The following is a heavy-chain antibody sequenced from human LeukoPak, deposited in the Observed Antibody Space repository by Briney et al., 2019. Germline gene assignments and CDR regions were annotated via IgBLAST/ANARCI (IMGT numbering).Heavy chain of an antibody. V-gene: IGHV3-23*01. Sequence: GGSLRLSCAASGFTFRSYAMSWVRQAPGKGLDWVSAIDSTGDYTYHADSVKGRLTISRDNSKNTLYLQMDSLRAEDTAIYYCAKGSSGGRPYYFDYWGQGTLVTVSA. CDR2: IDSTGDYT. D-gene: IGHD3-22*01. CDR3: AKGSSGGRPYYFDY. CDR1: GFTFRSYA. J-gene: IGHJ4*02.